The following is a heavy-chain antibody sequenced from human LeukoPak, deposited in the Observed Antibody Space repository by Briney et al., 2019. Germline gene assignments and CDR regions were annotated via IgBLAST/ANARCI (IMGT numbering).Heavy chain of an antibody. V-gene: IGHV3-23*01. CDR2: ISGSGGST. CDR3: AKEDSPLGYYYDSSGYAFDI. J-gene: IGHJ3*02. Sequence: RPGGSLRLSCAASGFTFSSCAMSWVRQAPGKGLEWVSAISGSGGSTYYADSVKGRFTISRDNSKNTLYLQMNSLRAEDTAVYYCAKEDSPLGYYYDSSGYAFDIWGQGTMVTVSS. D-gene: IGHD3-22*01. CDR1: GFTFSSCA.